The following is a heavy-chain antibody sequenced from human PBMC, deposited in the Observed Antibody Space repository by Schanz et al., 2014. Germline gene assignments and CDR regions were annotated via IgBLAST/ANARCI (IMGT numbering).Heavy chain of an antibody. D-gene: IGHD3-10*01. Sequence: QAQLMQSGPELKRPGASVKVSCTASGYTLKNYGISWVRQAPGLGLEWMGWISDYNGKTNYAQKFQDRVIMSTDRSSSTAYLELRSLTADDSAIYYCARHRFGVCYYGRDVWGHGGTILVSS. CDR3: ARHRFGVCYYGRDV. V-gene: IGHV1-18*01. CDR1: GYTLKNYG. CDR2: ISDYNGKT. J-gene: IGHJ6*02.